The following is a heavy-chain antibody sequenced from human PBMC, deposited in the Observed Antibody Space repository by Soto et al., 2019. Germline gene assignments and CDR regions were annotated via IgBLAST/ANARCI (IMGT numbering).Heavy chain of an antibody. V-gene: IGHV1-69*13. J-gene: IGHJ3*02. CDR3: ARATAHYYDSSGYYYGAFDI. CDR2: FIPIFGTA. Sequence: SVKVSCKASGGTFSSYAISWVRQAPGQGLEWMGGFIPIFGTANYAQKFQGRVSITADESTSTAYMELSSLRSEDTTVYYCARATAHYYDSSGYYYGAFDICGQGTMVTVSS. D-gene: IGHD3-22*01. CDR1: GGTFSSYA.